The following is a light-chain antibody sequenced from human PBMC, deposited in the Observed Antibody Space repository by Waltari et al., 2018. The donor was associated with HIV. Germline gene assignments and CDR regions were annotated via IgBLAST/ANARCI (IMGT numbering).Light chain of an antibody. CDR1: ENVGGN. J-gene: IGKJ2*01. V-gene: IGKV3-15*01. Sequence: EVVMTQSQVTLSVSPGERASLSCKASENVGGNVAWYQQKPGQAPRLLIYRASTRSIGVSDRFSGSGAGTDCTLTIDSRRLEDVAGEDGQQHKYGPRDTFGQGTTLEIK. CDR3: QQHKYGPRDT. CDR2: RAS.